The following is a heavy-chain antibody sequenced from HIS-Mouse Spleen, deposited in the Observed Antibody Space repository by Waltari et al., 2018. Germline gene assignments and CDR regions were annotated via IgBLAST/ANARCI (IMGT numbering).Heavy chain of an antibody. J-gene: IGHJ4*02. CDR1: GSTFSSYA. Sequence: QVQLVESGGGVVPPGWSLRLPCAAAGSTFSSYASPGVRQAPGKGLEWVAVISYDGSNKYYADSVKGRFTISRDNSKITLYLQMNSLRAEDTAVYYCARASVVGSGHFDYWGQGTLVTVSS. D-gene: IGHD6-19*01. CDR2: ISYDGSNK. V-gene: IGHV3-30-3*01. CDR3: ARASVVGSGHFDY.